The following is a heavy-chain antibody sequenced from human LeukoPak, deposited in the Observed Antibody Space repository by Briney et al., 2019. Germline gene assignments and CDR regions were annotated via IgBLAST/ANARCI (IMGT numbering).Heavy chain of an antibody. Sequence: SETLSLTCTVSGGSIRGYYWSWIRQPPGRTLEWIGYIFYSGSTNYNPSLKGRVTISVDTSKNQFSLKLSSVTAADTAVYYCAALHGYYYYMDVWGKGTTVTVSS. J-gene: IGHJ6*03. CDR2: IFYSGST. V-gene: IGHV4-59*01. CDR1: GGSIRGYY. CDR3: AALHGYYYYMDV.